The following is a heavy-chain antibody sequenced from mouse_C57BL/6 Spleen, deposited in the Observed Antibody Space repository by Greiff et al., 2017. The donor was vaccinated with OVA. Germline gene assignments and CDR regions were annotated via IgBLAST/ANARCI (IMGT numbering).Heavy chain of an antibody. J-gene: IGHJ3*01. CDR1: GFNIKDDY. CDR3: TPYYGSSPWFAY. Sequence: EVQGVESGAELVRPGASVKLSCTASGFNIKDDYMHWVKQRPEQGLEWIGWIDPENGDTEYASKFQGKATITADTSSNTAYLQLSSLTSEDTAVYYCTPYYGSSPWFAYWGQGTLVTVSA. CDR2: IDPENGDT. V-gene: IGHV14-4*01. D-gene: IGHD1-1*01.